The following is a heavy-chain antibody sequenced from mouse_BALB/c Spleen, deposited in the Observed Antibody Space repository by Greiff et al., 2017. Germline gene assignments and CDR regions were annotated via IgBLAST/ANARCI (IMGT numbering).Heavy chain of an antibody. Sequence: EVNVVESGGGLVKPGGSLKLSCAASGFTFSSYAMSWVRQTPEKRLEWVASISSGGSTYYPDSVKGRFTISRDNARNILYLQMSSLRSEDTAMYYCARGDGGAMDYWGQGTSVTVSS. CDR3: ARGDGGAMDY. V-gene: IGHV5-6-5*01. D-gene: IGHD1-2*01. CDR2: ISSGGST. CDR1: GFTFSSYA. J-gene: IGHJ4*01.